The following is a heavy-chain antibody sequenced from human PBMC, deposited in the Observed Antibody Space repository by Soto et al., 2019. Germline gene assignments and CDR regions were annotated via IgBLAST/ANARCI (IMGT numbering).Heavy chain of an antibody. CDR3: ARDQGALHSYGYPWFDP. Sequence: GGSLRLSCAASGFTFSSYGMHWVRQAPGKGLEWVAVIWYDGSNKYYADSVKGRFTISRDNSKNTLYLQMNSLRAEDTAVYYCARDQGALHSYGYPWFDPWGQGTLVTVSS. CDR2: IWYDGSNK. J-gene: IGHJ5*02. CDR1: GFTFSSYG. D-gene: IGHD5-18*01. V-gene: IGHV3-33*01.